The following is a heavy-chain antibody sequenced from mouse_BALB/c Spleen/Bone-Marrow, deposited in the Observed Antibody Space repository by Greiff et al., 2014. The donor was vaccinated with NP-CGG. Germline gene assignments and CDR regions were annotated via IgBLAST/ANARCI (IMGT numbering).Heavy chain of an antibody. CDR3: ARASYYYGSGYDY. D-gene: IGHD1-1*01. J-gene: IGHJ2*01. Sequence: VMLVESGPGLVAPSQSLSITCTVSGFSLTDYCVHWVRQPPGKGLEWLGIIGIGGSTNYNPALMSRLSIDKDNSKSQIFLKMNSLQTDDTAMYYCARASYYYGSGYDYWGQGTTLTVSS. CDR1: GFSLTDYC. V-gene: IGHV2-9*02. CDR2: IGIGGST.